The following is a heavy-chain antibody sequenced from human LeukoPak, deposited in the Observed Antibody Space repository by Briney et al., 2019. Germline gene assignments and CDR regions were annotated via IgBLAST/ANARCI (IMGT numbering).Heavy chain of an antibody. CDR3: AKDVSYYDILTGYYKGGYFDY. J-gene: IGHJ4*02. Sequence: PGGSLRLSCAASGFTFSIYGMHWVRQAPGKGLEWVAFIRYDGSNKYYADSVKGRFTISRDNSKNTLYLQMNSLRAEDTAVYYCAKDVSYYDILTGYYKGGYFDYWGQGTLVTVSS. D-gene: IGHD3-9*01. CDR2: IRYDGSNK. V-gene: IGHV3-30*02. CDR1: GFTFSIYG.